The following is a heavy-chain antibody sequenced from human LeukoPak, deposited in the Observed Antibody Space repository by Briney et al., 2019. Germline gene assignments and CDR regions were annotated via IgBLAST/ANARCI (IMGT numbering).Heavy chain of an antibody. CDR3: ARDGYDILTGGTYGMDV. D-gene: IGHD3-9*01. V-gene: IGHV3-21*01. J-gene: IGHJ6*02. CDR2: ISSSSSYI. CDR1: GFTFGSHS. Sequence: GGSLRLSCAASGFTFGSHSMNWVRQAPGKGLEWVSSISSSSSYIYYADSVKGRFTISRDNAKNSLYLQMNSLRAEDTAVYYCARDGYDILTGGTYGMDVWGQGTTVTVSS.